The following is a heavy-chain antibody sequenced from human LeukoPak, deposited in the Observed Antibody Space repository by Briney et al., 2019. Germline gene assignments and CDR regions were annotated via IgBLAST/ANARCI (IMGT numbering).Heavy chain of an antibody. D-gene: IGHD6-19*01. CDR1: GGSISTYY. V-gene: IGHV4-59*01. J-gene: IGHJ4*02. CDR3: ARSERYSSGWYIYFDY. CDR2: IYYSGST. Sequence: SETLSLTCTVSGGSISTYYWSWIRQPPGKGLEWIGYIYYSGSTNYNPSLKSRVTISIDTSKNQFSLNLSSVTAADTAVYYCARSERYSSGWYIYFDYWGQGTLVTVSS.